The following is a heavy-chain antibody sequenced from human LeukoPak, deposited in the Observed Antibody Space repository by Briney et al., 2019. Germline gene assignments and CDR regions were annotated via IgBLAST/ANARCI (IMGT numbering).Heavy chain of an antibody. D-gene: IGHD2-2*01. CDR3: ARRLTQYDCFDP. CDR2: TYYRSTWYN. J-gene: IGHJ5*02. CDR1: GDSVSSNSVT. Sequence: SQTLSLTCAISGDSVSSNSVTWNWIRQSPSRGLEWLGRTYYRSTWYNDYAVSMRGQITVNPDTSKNQFSLHLNSVTPEDTAVYYCARRLTQYDCFDPWGQGILVTVSS. V-gene: IGHV6-1*01.